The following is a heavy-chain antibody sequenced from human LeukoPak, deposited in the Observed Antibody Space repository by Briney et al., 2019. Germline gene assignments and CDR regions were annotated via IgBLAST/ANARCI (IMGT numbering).Heavy chain of an antibody. CDR3: ARENTGISYKWFDP. CDR1: GFTFDDYA. Sequence: GGSLRLSCAASGFTFDDYAMHWVRQAPGKGLEWVANIKQDGREKYYVDSVKGRFTISRDNAKSSLYLQMNSLGAEDTAVYYCARENTGISYKWFDPWGQGTLVTVSS. CDR2: IKQDGREK. J-gene: IGHJ5*02. D-gene: IGHD3-10*01. V-gene: IGHV3-7*01.